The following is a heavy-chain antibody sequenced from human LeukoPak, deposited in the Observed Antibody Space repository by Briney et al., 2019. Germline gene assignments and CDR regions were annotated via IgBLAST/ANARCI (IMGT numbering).Heavy chain of an antibody. D-gene: IGHD2-15*01. CDR1: GFTFSSYG. V-gene: IGHV3-23*01. CDR2: ISGSGGST. Sequence: TGGSLRLSCAASGFTFSSYGMSWVRQAPGKGLEWVSAISGSGGSTYYADSVKGRFTISRDNSKNTLYLQMNSLRAEDTAVYYCAKGGYYCSGGSCYRYNYYYMDVWGKGTTVTISS. J-gene: IGHJ6*03. CDR3: AKGGYYCSGGSCYRYNYYYMDV.